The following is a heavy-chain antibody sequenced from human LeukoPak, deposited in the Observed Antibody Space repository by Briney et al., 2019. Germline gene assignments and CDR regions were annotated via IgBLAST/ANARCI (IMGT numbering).Heavy chain of an antibody. D-gene: IGHD3-3*01. CDR1: GFTFGDYA. CDR3: TRATIFGVVITARGFDY. CDR2: IRSKAYGGTT. V-gene: IGHV3-49*03. Sequence: GGSLRLSCTASGFTFGDYAMSWFRQAPGKGLEWVGFIRSKAYGGTTEYAASVKGRFTISRDDSKSIAYLQMNSLKTEDTAVYYCTRATIFGVVITARGFDYWGQGTLVTVSS. J-gene: IGHJ4*02.